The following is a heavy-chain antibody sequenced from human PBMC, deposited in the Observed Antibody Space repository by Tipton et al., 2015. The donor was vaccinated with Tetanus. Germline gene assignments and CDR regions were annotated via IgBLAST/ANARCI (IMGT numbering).Heavy chain of an antibody. Sequence: GLVKPSETLSLMCTVSGDSLYNFYWSWLRQPAGKGPEWIGRIYASGSANYRPSLKSRVAISMDTSKNQISLKLSSVTAADTAVYYCARRSYCSSSRCFDAFDLWGQGTMVTVSS. V-gene: IGHV4-4*07. CDR3: ARRSYCSSSRCFDAFDL. D-gene: IGHD2-2*01. CDR1: GDSLYNFY. J-gene: IGHJ3*01. CDR2: IYASGSA.